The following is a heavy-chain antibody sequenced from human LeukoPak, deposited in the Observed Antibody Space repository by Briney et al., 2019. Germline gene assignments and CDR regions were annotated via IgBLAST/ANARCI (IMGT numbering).Heavy chain of an antibody. Sequence: PGGSLRLSCAASGFSLSNYWMSWVRQAPGKGLEWVANINQDGSDKYYVDSVMVRFTISKDNAKNSVYLQMNSLRPEDTAIYYCAWYGVTHGLDVWGQGTTVTVSS. J-gene: IGHJ6*02. CDR3: AWYGVTHGLDV. CDR2: INQDGSDK. V-gene: IGHV3-7*01. D-gene: IGHD3-10*01. CDR1: GFSLSNYW.